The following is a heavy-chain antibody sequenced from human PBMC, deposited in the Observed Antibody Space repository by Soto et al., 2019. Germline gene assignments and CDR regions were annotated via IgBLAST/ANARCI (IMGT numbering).Heavy chain of an antibody. V-gene: IGHV3-21*01. Sequence: GGSLRLSCAASGFTFSSYSMNWVRQAPGKGLEWVSSISSSSSYIYYADSVKGRFTISRDNAKNSLYLQMNSLRAEDTAVYYCARDLVYFVVVPAAVWGKGTTVTVSS. D-gene: IGHD2-2*01. J-gene: IGHJ6*04. CDR3: ARDLVYFVVVPAAV. CDR1: GFTFSSYS. CDR2: ISSSSSYI.